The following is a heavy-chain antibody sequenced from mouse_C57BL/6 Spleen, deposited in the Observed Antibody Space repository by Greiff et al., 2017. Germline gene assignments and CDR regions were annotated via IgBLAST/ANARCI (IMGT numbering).Heavy chain of an antibody. CDR1: GYAFSSSW. D-gene: IGHD1-1*01. J-gene: IGHJ2*01. V-gene: IGHV1-82*01. Sequence: QVQLQQSGPELVKPGASVKISCKASGYAFSSSWMNWVKQRPGKGLEWIGRIYPGDGDTNYNGKFKGKATLTADKSSSTAYMQLSSLTSEDSAVYFCARRITTVVEGFDYWGQGTTLTVSS. CDR3: ARRITTVVEGFDY. CDR2: IYPGDGDT.